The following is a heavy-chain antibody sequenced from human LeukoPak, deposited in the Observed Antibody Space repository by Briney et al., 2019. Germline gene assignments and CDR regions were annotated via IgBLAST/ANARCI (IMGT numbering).Heavy chain of an antibody. Sequence: GGSLRLSCAASGFTSSNAWMNWVRHAPGKGLEGVGRIRSETDGGTTDYAAPVKGRFTISRDDSENTLFLQMNSLKAEDTAVYYCTTKYGISTTGLDYWGQGTLVTVSS. CDR2: IRSETDGGTT. CDR1: GFTSSNAW. V-gene: IGHV3-15*01. J-gene: IGHJ4*02. CDR3: TTKYGISTTGLDY. D-gene: IGHD6-13*01.